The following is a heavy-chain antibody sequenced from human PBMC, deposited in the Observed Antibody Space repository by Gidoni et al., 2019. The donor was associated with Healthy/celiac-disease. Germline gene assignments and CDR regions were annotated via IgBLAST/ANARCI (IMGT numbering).Heavy chain of an antibody. V-gene: IGHV4-34*01. J-gene: IGHJ5*02. D-gene: IGHD6-19*01. CDR2: INHSGRT. CDR1: GGSFSGYY. Sequence: QVQLQQWGAGLLKPSETLSLTGAVCGGSFSGYYWTGIRQPPGKGMEWIGEINHSGRTNYNPSLKSRVTISGDTSKNQFSLKLSSVTAADTAVYYGARGIVAVVGIRGKYWFDPWGQGSLVTVSS. CDR3: ARGIVAVVGIRGKYWFDP.